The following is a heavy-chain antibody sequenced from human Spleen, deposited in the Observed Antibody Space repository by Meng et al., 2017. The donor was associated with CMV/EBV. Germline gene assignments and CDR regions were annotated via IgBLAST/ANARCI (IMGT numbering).Heavy chain of an antibody. V-gene: IGHV3-48*03. D-gene: IGHD3-3*01. CDR3: AREPPLTIFGVVRGYYGMDV. CDR2: IYSSGRTI. Sequence: GGSLRLSCAASGFTFSSFEMNWVRQAPGKGLEWVSYIYSSGRTIYYADSVKGRFTISRDNSKNTLYLQMNSLRAEDTAVYYCAREPPLTIFGVVRGYYGMDVWGQGTTVTVSS. J-gene: IGHJ6*02. CDR1: GFTFSSFE.